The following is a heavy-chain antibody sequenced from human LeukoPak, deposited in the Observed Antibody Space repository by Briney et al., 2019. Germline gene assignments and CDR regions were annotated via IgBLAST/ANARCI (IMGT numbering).Heavy chain of an antibody. V-gene: IGHV1-69*05. CDR2: IIPIFGTA. D-gene: IGHD6-6*01. CDR3: ARNVPSAARPNYYYYMDV. J-gene: IGHJ6*03. CDR1: GGTFSSYA. Sequence: GASVKASCKASGGTFSSYAISWVRQAPGQGLEWMGGIIPIFGTANYAQKFQGRVTITTDESTSTAYMELSSLRSEDTAVYYCARNVPSAARPNYYYYMDVWGKGTTVTVSS.